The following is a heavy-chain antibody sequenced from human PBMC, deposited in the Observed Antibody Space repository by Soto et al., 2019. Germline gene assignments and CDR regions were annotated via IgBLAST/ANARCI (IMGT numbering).Heavy chain of an antibody. CDR1: GYTFTGYY. Sequence: ASVKVSCKASGYTFTGYYMHWVRQAPGQGLEWMGWINPNSGGTNYAQKFQGRVTMTRDTSISTAYMELSRLRAEDTAVYYCARDCSVGSCYPALGAWGQGTLVTVSS. CDR3: ARDCSVGSCYPALGA. V-gene: IGHV1-2*02. J-gene: IGHJ5*02. D-gene: IGHD2-15*01. CDR2: INPNSGGT.